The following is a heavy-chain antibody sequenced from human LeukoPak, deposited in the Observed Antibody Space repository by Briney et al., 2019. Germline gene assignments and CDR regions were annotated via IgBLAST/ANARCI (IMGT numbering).Heavy chain of an antibody. V-gene: IGHV1-2*02. Sequence: GASVKVSCKASGYTFTGYYMHWVRQAPGQGLEWMGWINPNSGGTNYAQKFQGRVTITRNTSISTAYMELSSLRSEDTAVYYCARGSFIVGARIVYYYYYMDVWGKGTTVTVSS. D-gene: IGHD1-26*01. J-gene: IGHJ6*03. CDR2: INPNSGGT. CDR3: ARGSFIVGARIVYYYYYMDV. CDR1: GYTFTGYY.